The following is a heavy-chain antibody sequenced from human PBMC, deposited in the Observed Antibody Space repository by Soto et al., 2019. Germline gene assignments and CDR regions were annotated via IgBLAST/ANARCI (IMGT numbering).Heavy chain of an antibody. CDR1: GFTFSSYA. Sequence: LRLSCAAAGFTFSSYAMSWVSQAPGKGLEWVSAISGSGGSTYYADSVKGRFTISRDNSKNTLYLQMNSLRAEDTAVYYCARLDSGSYSYYFDYWGQGTLVTVS. CDR3: ARLDSGSYSYYFDY. V-gene: IGHV3-23*01. CDR2: ISGSGGST. J-gene: IGHJ4*02. D-gene: IGHD1-26*01.